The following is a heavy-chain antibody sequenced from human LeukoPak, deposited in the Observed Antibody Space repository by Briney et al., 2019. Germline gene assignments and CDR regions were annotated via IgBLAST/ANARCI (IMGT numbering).Heavy chain of an antibody. CDR3: ARKGFGSITVPGTFGY. J-gene: IGHJ4*02. V-gene: IGHV3-30*02. Sequence: PGGSLRLSCAASGFTFSSYGMHWVRQAPGKGLEWVAFIRYDGSNKYYVDSVKGRFTISRDNSKNTLSLQMNSLRPEDTAVYYCARKGFGSITVPGTFGYWGQGILVTVSS. D-gene: IGHD6-19*01. CDR1: GFTFSSYG. CDR2: IRYDGSNK.